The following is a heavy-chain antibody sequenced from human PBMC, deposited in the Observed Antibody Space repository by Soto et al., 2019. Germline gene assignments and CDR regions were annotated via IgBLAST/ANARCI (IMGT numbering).Heavy chain of an antibody. CDR2: IIPISGTA. D-gene: IGHD2-2*01. V-gene: IGHV1-69*01. CDR1: GGTFSSYA. Sequence: QVQLVQSGAEVKKPGSSVKVSCKASGGTFSSYAISWVRQAPGQELEWMGGIIPISGTANYAQKFQGRVTITADESTSTAYMELSSLRSEDTAVYYCARSQGSSTSLEIYYYYYYGMDVWGQGTTVTVSS. CDR3: ARSQGSSTSLEIYYYYYYGMDV. J-gene: IGHJ6*02.